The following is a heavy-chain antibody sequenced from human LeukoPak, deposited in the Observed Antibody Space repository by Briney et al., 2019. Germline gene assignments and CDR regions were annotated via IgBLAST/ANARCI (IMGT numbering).Heavy chain of an antibody. V-gene: IGHV4-39*07. CDR2: IYYSGST. D-gene: IGHD1-26*01. Sequence: SETLSLTCTVSGGSISSSSYYWGWIRQPPGKGLEWIGSIYYSGSTYYNPSLKSRVTISVDTSKNQFSLKLSSVTAADTAVYYCARGPWELQGEYFQHWGQGTLVTVSS. CDR1: GGSISSSSYY. J-gene: IGHJ1*01. CDR3: ARGPWELQGEYFQH.